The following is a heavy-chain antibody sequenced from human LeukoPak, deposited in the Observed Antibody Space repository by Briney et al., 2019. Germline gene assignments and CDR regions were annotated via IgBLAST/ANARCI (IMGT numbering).Heavy chain of an antibody. V-gene: IGHV1-69*13. CDR1: GGTFSSYA. D-gene: IGHD3-10*01. CDR3: ARDFSYGSGRG. CDR2: IIPIFGTA. J-gene: IGHJ4*02. Sequence: ASVKVSCKASGGTFSSYAISWVRQAPGQGLELMGGIIPIFGTANYAQKFQGRVTITADESTSTAYMELSSLRSEDTAVYYCARDFSYGSGRGWGQGTLVTVSS.